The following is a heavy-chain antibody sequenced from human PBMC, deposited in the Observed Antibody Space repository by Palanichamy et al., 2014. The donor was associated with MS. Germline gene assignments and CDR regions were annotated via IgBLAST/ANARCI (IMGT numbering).Heavy chain of an antibody. J-gene: IGHJ5*02. V-gene: IGHV2-5*02. CDR2: IYWDDET. CDR3: AHKRSGYAENWFDP. Sequence: QITLKESGPALVKPTQTLTVTCTFSGFSLKTSGMGVGWIRQPPGRALEWLGIIYWDDETRYNPSLKTRLTITKDTSKNQVVLTMTNMDPVDTATYYCAHKRSGYAENWFDPWGQGTLVTVSS. CDR1: GFSLKTSGMG. D-gene: IGHD5-12*01.